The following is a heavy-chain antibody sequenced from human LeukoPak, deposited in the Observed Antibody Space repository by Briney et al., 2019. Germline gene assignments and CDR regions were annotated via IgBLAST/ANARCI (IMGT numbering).Heavy chain of an antibody. D-gene: IGHD6-13*01. CDR3: ARDPDPGIAAAGRDSNDY. Sequence: VASVKVSCKASGGTFSSYAISWVRQAPGQGLEWMGRIIPILGIANYAQKFQGRVTITADKSTSTAYMELSSLRSEDTAVYYCARDPDPGIAAAGRDSNDYWGQGTLVTVSS. J-gene: IGHJ4*02. V-gene: IGHV1-69*04. CDR1: GGTFSSYA. CDR2: IIPILGIA.